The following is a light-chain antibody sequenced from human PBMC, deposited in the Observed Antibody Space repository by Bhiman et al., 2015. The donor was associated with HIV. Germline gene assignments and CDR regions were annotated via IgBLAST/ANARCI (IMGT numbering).Light chain of an antibody. Sequence: QSALTQPASVSGSPGQSITISCTGSSSDVGGYNYVSWYQQHPGKAPKLMIYDVSNRPSGVSNRFSGSKSGNTASLTISGLQAEDEADYYCSSHTSSSLVVFGRRDQTDRP. J-gene: IGLJ2*01. CDR3: SSHTSSSLVV. CDR2: DVS. V-gene: IGLV2-14*03. CDR1: SSDVGGYNY.